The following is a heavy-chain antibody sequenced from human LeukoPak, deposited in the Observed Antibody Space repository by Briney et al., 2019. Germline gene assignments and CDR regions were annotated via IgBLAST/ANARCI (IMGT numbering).Heavy chain of an antibody. V-gene: IGHV3-23*01. CDR2: ISGSGRST. CDR3: AKEEDIVVVIAASAGFDW. Sequence: GGSLRLSCAASGFTFSNYAMSWVGQAPGKGLEWGSAISGSGRSTYYADSVKGRFTVSRDNSKNTLYLQMNILRAEDTAVYYCAKEEDIVVVIAASAGFDWWGQGTLVTVSS. D-gene: IGHD2-15*01. J-gene: IGHJ4*02. CDR1: GFTFSNYA.